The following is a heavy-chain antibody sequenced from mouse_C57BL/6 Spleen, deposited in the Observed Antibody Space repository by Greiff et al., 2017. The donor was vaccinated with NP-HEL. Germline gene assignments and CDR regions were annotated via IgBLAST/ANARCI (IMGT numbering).Heavy chain of an antibody. CDR1: GFSLTSYG. D-gene: IGHD1-1*01. CDR3: AKNSHYYGSSLWYFDV. CDR2: IWRGGST. V-gene: IGHV2-5*01. J-gene: IGHJ1*03. Sequence: VQLQESGPGLVQPSQSLSITCTVSGFSLTSYGVHWVRQSPGKGLEWLGVIWRGGSTDYNAAFMSRLSITKDNSKSQVFFKMNSLQADDTAIYXCAKNSHYYGSSLWYFDVWGTGTTVTVSS.